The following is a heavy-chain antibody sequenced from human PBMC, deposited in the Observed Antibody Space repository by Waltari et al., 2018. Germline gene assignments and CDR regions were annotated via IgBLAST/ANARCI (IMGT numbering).Heavy chain of an antibody. CDR2: INPGESHI. D-gene: IGHD3-10*01. CDR3: ARQGFGELYSLDY. CDR1: GFSFSSYW. Sequence: EVQLVQSGTEVKKPGESLKISCEASGFSFSSYWIAWVRQTPGKGLGWRGVINPGESHIRYSPSFQGQVTISADDSKTTAYLHWTSLKASDSGIYYCARQGFGELYSLDYWGQGTLVTVSS. V-gene: IGHV5-51*01. J-gene: IGHJ4*02.